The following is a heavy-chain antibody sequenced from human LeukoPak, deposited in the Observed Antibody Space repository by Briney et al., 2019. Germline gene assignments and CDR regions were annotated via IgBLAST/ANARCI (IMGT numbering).Heavy chain of an antibody. Sequence: PSETLSPTCAVYGGSFSGYYWSWIRQPPGKGLEWIGEINHSGSTNYNPSLKSRVTISVDTSKNQFSLKLSSVTAADTAVYYCARGRYKGIAVAGVFDYWGQGTLVTVSS. CDR1: GGSFSGYY. D-gene: IGHD6-19*01. CDR2: INHSGST. J-gene: IGHJ4*02. V-gene: IGHV4-34*01. CDR3: ARGRYKGIAVAGVFDY.